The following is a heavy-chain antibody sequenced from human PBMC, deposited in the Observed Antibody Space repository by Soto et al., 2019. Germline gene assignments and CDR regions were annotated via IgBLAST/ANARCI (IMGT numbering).Heavy chain of an antibody. D-gene: IGHD2-2*01. CDR2: ISSSSSYI. J-gene: IGHJ4*02. CDR1: GFTFSSYS. CDR3: ARTDIVAVPAAMGLFDY. V-gene: IGHV3-21*01. Sequence: GVLRLFCAASGFTFSSYSMNWVRQAPGKGLEWVSSISSSSSYIYYADSVKGRFTISRDNAKNSLYLQMNSLRAEDTAVSYWARTDIVAVPAAMGLFDYWGQGP.